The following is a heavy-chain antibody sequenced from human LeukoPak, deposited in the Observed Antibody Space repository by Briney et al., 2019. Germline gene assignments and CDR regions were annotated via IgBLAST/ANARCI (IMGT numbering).Heavy chain of an antibody. CDR1: GGSISSGDYY. Sequence: SRTLSLTCSVSGGSISSGDYYWSWIRQPPGKGLEWIGYIYYSGSTYYNPSLKSRVTISVDTSKNQFSLKLSSVTAADTAVYYWAREGQATGWFDPWGQGTLVTVSS. V-gene: IGHV4-30-4*08. CDR3: AREGQATGWFDP. CDR2: IYYSGST. J-gene: IGHJ5*02.